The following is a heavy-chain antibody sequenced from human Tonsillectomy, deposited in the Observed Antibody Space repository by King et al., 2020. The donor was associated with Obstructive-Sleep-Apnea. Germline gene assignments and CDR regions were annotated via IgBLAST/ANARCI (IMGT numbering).Heavy chain of an antibody. Sequence: VQLVESGGDLVKPGGSLRISCVVSGLIFSNGWMSWVRQAPGKGLEWVGRIKSKTEGGTTDYAAPVKGRFDISRDDSKNTLYLQMNSLKIEDTAVYHCTTELRDDNVWGIYHYIGDYWGQGTLVTVSP. CDR3: TTELRDDNVWGIYHYIGDY. J-gene: IGHJ4*02. CDR1: GLIFSNGW. CDR2: IKSKTEGGTT. V-gene: IGHV3-15*01. D-gene: IGHD3-16*02.